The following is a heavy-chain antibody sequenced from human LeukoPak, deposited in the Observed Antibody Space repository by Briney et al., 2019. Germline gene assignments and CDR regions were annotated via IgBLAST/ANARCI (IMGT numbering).Heavy chain of an antibody. J-gene: IGHJ5*02. CDR2: INPSGGST. D-gene: IGHD3-22*01. Sequence: ASVKVSCKASGYTFTSYDINWVRQATGQGLEWMGIINPSGGSTSYAQKFQGRVTMTRDMSTSTVYMELSSLRSEDTAVYYCARGPMIVVERNNWFDPWGQGTLVTVSS. CDR1: GYTFTSYD. CDR3: ARGPMIVVERNNWFDP. V-gene: IGHV1-46*01.